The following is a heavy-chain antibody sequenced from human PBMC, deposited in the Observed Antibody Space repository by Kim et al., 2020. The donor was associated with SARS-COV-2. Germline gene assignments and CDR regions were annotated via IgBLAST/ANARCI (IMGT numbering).Heavy chain of an antibody. CDR3: AREAVAGSFDY. CDR2: NT. J-gene: IGHJ4*02. V-gene: IGHV1-3*01. D-gene: IGHD6-19*01. Sequence: NTRYSQKFKGRVSITRDTSATTAYMELSGMVSEDTAVYYCAREAVAGSFDYWGQGTLVTVSS.